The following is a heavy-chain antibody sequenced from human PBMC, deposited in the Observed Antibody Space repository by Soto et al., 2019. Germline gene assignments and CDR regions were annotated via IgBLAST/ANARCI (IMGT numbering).Heavy chain of an antibody. V-gene: IGHV3-30*18. Sequence: GSLRLSCAASGFTFSSYGMHWVRQAPGKGLEWAAVISYDGSNKYYADSVKGRFTISRDNSKNTLYLQMNSLRAEDTAVYYCAKDHEGGSSGSPDYWGQGTLVTVSS. CDR3: AKDHEGGSSGSPDY. D-gene: IGHD3-22*01. CDR2: ISYDGSNK. CDR1: GFTFSSYG. J-gene: IGHJ4*02.